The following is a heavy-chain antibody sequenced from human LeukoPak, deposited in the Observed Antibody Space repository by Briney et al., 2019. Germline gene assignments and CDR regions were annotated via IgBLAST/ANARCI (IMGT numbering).Heavy chain of an antibody. J-gene: IGHJ3*02. D-gene: IGHD1-26*01. CDR2: INPNSGGT. V-gene: IGHV1-2*02. CDR3: ARSSIVGTIAFDI. CDR1: GYTFTGYY. Sequence: ASVKVSCKASGYTFTGYYMHWVRQAPGQGLEWMGWINPNSGGTNYAQKFQGRVTMTRDTSISTAYMELRSLRSDDTAVYYCARSSIVGTIAFDIWGQGTMVTVSS.